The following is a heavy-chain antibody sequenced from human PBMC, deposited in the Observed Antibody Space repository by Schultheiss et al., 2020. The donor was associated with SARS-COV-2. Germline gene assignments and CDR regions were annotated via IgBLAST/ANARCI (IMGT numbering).Heavy chain of an antibody. D-gene: IGHD2-21*02. J-gene: IGHJ4*02. CDR1: GFTFSGSA. Sequence: GESLKISCAASGFTFSGSAMHWVRQAPGKGLEWVSSISSSSSYIYYADSVKGRFTISRDNAKNSLYLQMNSLRAEDTAVYYCARGSPPYCGGDCYFDYWGQGTLVTVSS. CDR2: ISSSSSYI. V-gene: IGHV3-21*01. CDR3: ARGSPPYCGGDCYFDY.